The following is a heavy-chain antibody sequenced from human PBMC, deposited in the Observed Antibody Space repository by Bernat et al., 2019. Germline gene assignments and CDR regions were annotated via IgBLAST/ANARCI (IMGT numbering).Heavy chain of an antibody. J-gene: IGHJ4*02. CDR1: GFTFSSYG. D-gene: IGHD2-15*01. Sequence: QVQLVESGGGVVQPGRSRRLSCAASGFTFSSYGMHWVRQAPGKGLEWVAVIWYDGSNKYYADSVNGRFTFSRDNSKNTLYLQMNSLRAEDAAVYYCARDGPRYCSGGSCYPYYWGQGTLVTVSS. V-gene: IGHV3-33*01. CDR3: ARDGPRYCSGGSCYPYY. CDR2: IWYDGSNK.